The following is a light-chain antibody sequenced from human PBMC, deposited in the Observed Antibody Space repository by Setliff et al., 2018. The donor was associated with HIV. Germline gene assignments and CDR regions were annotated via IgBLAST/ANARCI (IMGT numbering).Light chain of an antibody. J-gene: IGLJ1*01. CDR1: RSDVGGYNY. V-gene: IGLV2-14*03. Sequence: LTQAASVSGSPGQSITMSCTGTRSDVGGYNYVSWYQQHPGKAPKLMIYDVSNRPSGVSNRFSGSKSGNTASLTISGLQAEDEADYYCSSYTSTSTLCVFGTWTNVTVL. CDR3: SSYTSTSTLCV. CDR2: DVS.